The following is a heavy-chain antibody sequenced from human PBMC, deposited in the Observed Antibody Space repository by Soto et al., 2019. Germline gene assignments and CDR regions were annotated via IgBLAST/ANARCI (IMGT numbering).Heavy chain of an antibody. CDR2: IYKSATT. CDR3: ARGRYCLTGRCFPNWFDS. J-gene: IGHJ5*01. V-gene: IGHV4-30-4*01. D-gene: IGHD7-27*01. CDR1: GDSISNLDYF. Sequence: SETLSLTCSVSGDSISNLDYFWAWIRQPPGQALEYIGYIYKSATTYYNPSFESRVAISVDTSKSQFTLNVTSVTAADTAVYFCARGRYCLTGRCFPNWFDSWGQGALVTVSS.